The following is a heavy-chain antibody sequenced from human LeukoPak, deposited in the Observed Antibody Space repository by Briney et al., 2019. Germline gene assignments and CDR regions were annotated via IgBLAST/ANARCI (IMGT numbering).Heavy chain of an antibody. CDR2: ISYDGSNK. CDR1: GFTFSSYG. V-gene: IGHV3-30-3*01. CDR3: AKDDPTGRYL. J-gene: IGHJ4*02. Sequence: GGSLRLSCAASGFTFSSYGMHWVRQAPGKGLEWVAVISYDGSNKYYADSVKGRFTISRDNSKNTVYLQMNSLRVEDTAVYYCAKDDPTGRYLWGQGTLVPVSS. D-gene: IGHD1-26*01.